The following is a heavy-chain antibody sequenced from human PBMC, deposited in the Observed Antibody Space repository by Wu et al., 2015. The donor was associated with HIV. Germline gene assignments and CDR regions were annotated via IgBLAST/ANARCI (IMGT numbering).Heavy chain of an antibody. Sequence: QVQLVQSGAEVKKPGASVKVSCKASGYTFTSYGISWVRQAPGQGLEWMGWISAYNGNTNYAQKLQGRVTMTTDTSTSTAYMELRSLRSDDTAVYYCARVSVRPYYYDSSGYDYWGQGTLVTVSS. J-gene: IGHJ4*02. CDR1: GYTFTSYG. V-gene: IGHV1-18*01. D-gene: IGHD3-22*01. CDR3: ARVSVRPYYYDSSGYDY. CDR2: ISAYNGNT.